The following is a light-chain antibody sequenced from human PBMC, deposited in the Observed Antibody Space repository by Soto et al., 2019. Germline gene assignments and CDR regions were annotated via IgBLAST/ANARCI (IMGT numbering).Light chain of an antibody. V-gene: IGKV4-1*01. CDR2: WAS. CDR1: QSVLYSSTNKNY. Sequence: DIVMTQSPDSLAVSLGERATINCKSSQSVLYSSTNKNYLAWYQQKPGQPPKLLIHWASTRESGVPDRFSGSGSGKDFTLTISSLQAEDVAVYYCQQYYSFPQTFGQGTKVEIK. CDR3: QQYYSFPQT. J-gene: IGKJ1*01.